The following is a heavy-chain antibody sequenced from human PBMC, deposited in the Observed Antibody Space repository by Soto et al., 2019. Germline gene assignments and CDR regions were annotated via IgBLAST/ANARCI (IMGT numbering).Heavy chain of an antibody. J-gene: IGHJ6*02. CDR1: GYTFTRYG. V-gene: IGHV1-18*01. CDR3: XXXXXXXXXXXXXDV. CDR2: ISGYNGDT. Sequence: QGQLVQSGPEVKKPGASVKVSCKASGYTFTRYGISWVRQAPGQGLEWMGWISGYNGDTNYAQKVQGRVTMTIDTSTSTAYMELRSLTSDDTAIXXXXXXXXXXXXXXXXDVXXQGTTVTVSS.